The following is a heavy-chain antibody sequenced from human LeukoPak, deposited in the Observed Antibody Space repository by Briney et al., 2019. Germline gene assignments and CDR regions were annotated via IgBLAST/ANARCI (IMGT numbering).Heavy chain of an antibody. V-gene: IGHV4-4*07. Sequence: SETLSLTCTVSGGSISSYYWSWIRQPAGKGLEWIGRIYTSGSTNYNPSLKSRVTMSVDTSKNQFSLKLSSATAADTAVYYCARDRYSSSWYGGDFDYWGQGTLVTVSS. D-gene: IGHD6-13*01. CDR2: IYTSGST. J-gene: IGHJ4*02. CDR3: ARDRYSSSWYGGDFDY. CDR1: GGSISSYY.